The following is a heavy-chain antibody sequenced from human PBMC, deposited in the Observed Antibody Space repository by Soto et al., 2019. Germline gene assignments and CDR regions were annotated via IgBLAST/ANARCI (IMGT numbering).Heavy chain of an antibody. D-gene: IGHD3-10*01. CDR2: FIPIFGTA. Sequence: QVQLVQSGAEVKKPGSSVKVSCKASGGTFSSYAISWVRQAPGQGLEWMGGFIPIFGTANYAQKFQGRVTITADESTSTAYMELSSLRSEDTAVYYCALSYYYGSGGPLLYYFDYWGQGTLVTVSS. J-gene: IGHJ4*02. CDR1: GGTFSSYA. CDR3: ALSYYYGSGGPLLYYFDY. V-gene: IGHV1-69*01.